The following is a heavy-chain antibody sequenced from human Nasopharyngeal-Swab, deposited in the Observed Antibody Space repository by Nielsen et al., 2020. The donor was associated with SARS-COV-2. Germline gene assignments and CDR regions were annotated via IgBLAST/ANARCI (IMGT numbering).Heavy chain of an antibody. J-gene: IGHJ4*02. D-gene: IGHD6-19*01. CDR2: ISGSGGST. CDR3: ANTGVAGTPGGFDY. Sequence: GGSLRLSCAASGFTFSSYGMHWVRQAPGKGLEWVSAISGSGGSTYYADSVKGRFTISRDNSKNTLYLQMNSLRAEDTAVYYCANTGVAGTPGGFDYWGQGTLVTVSS. CDR1: GFTFSSYG. V-gene: IGHV3-23*01.